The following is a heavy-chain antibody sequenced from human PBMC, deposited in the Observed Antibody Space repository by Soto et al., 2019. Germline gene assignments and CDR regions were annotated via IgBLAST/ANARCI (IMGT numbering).Heavy chain of an antibody. CDR3: ARGGQQVVSFDY. Sequence: QVHLVQSGAEVKKPGSSVKVSCKTSGGTISTYVINWVRQAPGQGIEWMGRIIPALGAADYAQKFQDRLTISADKSTSTAYMELSSLRSDDTAVYYCARGGQQVVSFDYWGQGTLVAVSS. CDR2: IIPALGAA. D-gene: IGHD6-6*01. CDR1: GGTISTYV. V-gene: IGHV1-69*08. J-gene: IGHJ4*02.